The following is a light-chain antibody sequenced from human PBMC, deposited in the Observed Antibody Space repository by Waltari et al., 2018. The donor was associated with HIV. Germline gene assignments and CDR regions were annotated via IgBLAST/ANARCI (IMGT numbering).Light chain of an antibody. CDR1: SLRNYY. CDR3: NSRDSSDNHV. J-gene: IGLJ3*02. V-gene: IGLV3-19*01. Sequence: SSDLSQDPAVSVALGQTVRITCQGDSLRNYYASWYQQKPGQAPILVIFGKNKRPSGIPDRFSGSNSGNTASLTITGAQAEDEADYYCNSRDSSDNHVFGGGTKVTV. CDR2: GKN.